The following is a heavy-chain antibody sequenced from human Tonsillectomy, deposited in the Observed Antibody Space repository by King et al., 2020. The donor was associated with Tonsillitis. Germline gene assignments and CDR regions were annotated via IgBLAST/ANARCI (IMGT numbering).Heavy chain of an antibody. CDR2: IRSKAYGGTA. CDR1: GFTFGDYA. Sequence: VQLVESGGGLVQPGRSLRLSCKASGFTFGDYAMSWVSQAPGKGLEWVGFIRSKAYGGTAEYAASVKGRFTISRDDSKSIAYLQMNSLKTEDTAVYYCARTVIEAAGTGDFWGQGTLVTVSS. V-gene: IGHV3-49*04. D-gene: IGHD6-13*01. CDR3: ARTVIEAAGTGDF. J-gene: IGHJ4*02.